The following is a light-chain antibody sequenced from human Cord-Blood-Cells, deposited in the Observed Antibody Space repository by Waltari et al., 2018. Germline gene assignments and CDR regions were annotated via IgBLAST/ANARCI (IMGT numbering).Light chain of an antibody. J-gene: IGKJ2*01. Sequence: DIVMTQTPLSLSVTPGQAASINCKSRPSLLHSYGKTYLYWYLQKPGQSPQLLIHAVSNRFSGVPDRFSGSGSGTDFTLKISRVEADDVVVYYCMQSIQPYTFGQGTKLEIK. CDR3: MQSIQPYT. CDR1: PSLLHSYGKTY. V-gene: IGKV2D-29*02. CDR2: AVS.